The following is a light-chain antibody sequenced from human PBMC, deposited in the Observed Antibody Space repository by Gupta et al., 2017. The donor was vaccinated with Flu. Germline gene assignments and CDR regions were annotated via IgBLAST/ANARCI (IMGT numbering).Light chain of an antibody. CDR1: SDVGGYNS. J-gene: IGLJ3*02. CDR2: EVS. Sequence: SDVGGYNSVSWYQQHPGKAPKLMIYEVSNQPSGVSNRFSGSKSGNTASLTISGLQAEDEADYYCSSYTSSSTLDWVFGGGTKLTVL. V-gene: IGLV2-14*01. CDR3: SSYTSSSTLDWV.